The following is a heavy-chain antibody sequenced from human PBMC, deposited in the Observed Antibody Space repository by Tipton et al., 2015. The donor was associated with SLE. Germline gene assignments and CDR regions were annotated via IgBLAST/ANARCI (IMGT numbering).Heavy chain of an antibody. V-gene: IGHV4-59*11. CDR2: FYFSGSS. Sequence: LRLSCSVSGVSISTHYWSWIRQSPGKGLEWIGFFYFSGSSQYNPSLKSRVAISADTSNNQFSLELRSVTAADTAVYYCARHLGVIVAFEVWGQGTVLTGSS. CDR3: ARHLGVIVAFEV. J-gene: IGHJ3*01. D-gene: IGHD3-10*01. CDR1: GVSISTHY.